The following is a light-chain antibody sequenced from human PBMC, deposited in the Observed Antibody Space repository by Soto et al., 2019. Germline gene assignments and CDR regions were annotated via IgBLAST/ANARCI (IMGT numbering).Light chain of an antibody. CDR1: SSNIGSNS. CDR2: SSN. CDR3: AAWDDGLKGVV. J-gene: IGLJ2*01. V-gene: IGLV1-44*01. Sequence: QSVLTQPPSASGTPGQRVTISCSGSSSNIGSNSVNWYQQLPGTAPKLLMYSSNQRPSGVPDRFSGSKSGTSASLAISGLQSEDEADYYCAAWDDGLKGVVFGGGTKLTVL.